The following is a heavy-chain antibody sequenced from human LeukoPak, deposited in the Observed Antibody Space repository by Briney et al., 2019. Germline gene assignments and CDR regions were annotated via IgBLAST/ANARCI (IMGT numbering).Heavy chain of an antibody. CDR2: ISGSGGST. CDR3: AKDLYGYVSNWFDP. V-gene: IGHV3-23*01. J-gene: IGHJ5*02. Sequence: GGSLRLSCAASGFTFSSYAMSWVRQAPGKGLEGVSAISGSGGSTYHADSVKGRFTISRDNSKNTLYLQMNSLRAEDTAVYYCAKDLYGYVSNWFDPWGQGTLVTVSS. D-gene: IGHD5-12*01. CDR1: GFTFSSYA.